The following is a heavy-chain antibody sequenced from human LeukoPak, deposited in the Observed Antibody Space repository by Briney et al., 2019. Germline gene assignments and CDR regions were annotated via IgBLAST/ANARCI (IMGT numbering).Heavy chain of an antibody. CDR3: ASTDYYDSSGFPNWFDR. CDR2: IYHSGTT. CDR1: GAFIRGGGVY. Sequence: TLSLTCTVSGAFIRGGGVYWSWIRQPPGEGLGWIGYIYHSGTTYYSPSLKSRVTISIDTSKNQFSLKLSSVTAADTAVYYCASTDYYDSSGFPNWFDRWGQGTLVTVSS. D-gene: IGHD3-22*01. J-gene: IGHJ5*02. V-gene: IGHV4-30-2*01.